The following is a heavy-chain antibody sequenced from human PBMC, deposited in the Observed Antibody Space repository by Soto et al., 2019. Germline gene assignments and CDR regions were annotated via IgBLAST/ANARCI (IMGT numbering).Heavy chain of an antibody. J-gene: IGHJ4*02. CDR1: GFTFSSYW. CDR2: INSDGSST. CDR3: ALGGLARFDY. V-gene: IGHV3-74*01. D-gene: IGHD3-16*01. Sequence: EVQLVESGGGLVQPGGSLRLSCAASGFTFSSYWMHWVRQAPGKGLEWVSGINSDGSSTSYADSVKGRFTISRDNAKNTLYLQMNSLRAEDTAVYYCALGGLARFDYWGQGTLVTVSS.